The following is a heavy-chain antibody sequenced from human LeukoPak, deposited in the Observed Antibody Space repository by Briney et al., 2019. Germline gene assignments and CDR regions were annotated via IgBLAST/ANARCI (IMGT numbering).Heavy chain of an antibody. D-gene: IGHD5-18*01. CDR1: GCTFSSYA. J-gene: IGHJ6*03. CDR3: ARGVQLDYYYYMDV. V-gene: IGHV1-69*05. Sequence: LVKVPCKASGCTFSSYAISWVRQAPGQGLEWMGRIIPIFGTANYAQKFQGRVTITTDESTSTAYMELSSLRSEDTVVYYCARGVQLDYYYYMDVWGKGTTVTVSS. CDR2: IIPIFGTA.